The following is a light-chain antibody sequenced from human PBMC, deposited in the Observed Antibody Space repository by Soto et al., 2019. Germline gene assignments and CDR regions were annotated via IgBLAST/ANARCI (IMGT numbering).Light chain of an antibody. CDR2: GAS. CDR3: QQYNNWPRT. V-gene: IGKV3-15*01. Sequence: EIVMTQSTATLSVSPGERATLSWGASQSVSSNLAWYQQKPGQAPRLLTYGASTRATGIPARFSGSGSGTEFTLTISSLQSEDFAVYYCQQYNNWPRTFGQGTRWIS. J-gene: IGKJ1*01. CDR1: QSVSSN.